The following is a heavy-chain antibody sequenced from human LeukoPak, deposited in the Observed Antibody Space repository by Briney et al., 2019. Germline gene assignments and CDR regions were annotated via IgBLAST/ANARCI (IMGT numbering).Heavy chain of an antibody. V-gene: IGHV3-30*18. J-gene: IGHJ6*02. CDR3: AKGEKTTVTTYYYYGMDV. CDR1: GFTFSSYG. CDR2: ISYDGSNN. Sequence: GGTLRLSCAASGFTFSSYGMHWVRQAPGKGLEWVAVISYDGSNNYYAAPVNGRFTISSTTSTNTLYLQMNRLRAEDTAVYYCAKGEKTTVTTYYYYGMDVWGQGTTVTVSS. D-gene: IGHD4-17*01.